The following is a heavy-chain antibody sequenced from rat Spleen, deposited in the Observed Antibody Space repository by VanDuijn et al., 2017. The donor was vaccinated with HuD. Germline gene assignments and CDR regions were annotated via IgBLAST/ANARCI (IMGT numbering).Heavy chain of an antibody. CDR2: ISSGGSS. Sequence: EVQLAESGGGLVQPGRSLKLSCAASGFTFSNYPMTWVRQAPTKGLEWVATISSGGSSYFRDAVKGRFTISRDNAQNTLYLQMNSLRSEDAATYYCTRNNYGGYWFAYWGQGTLVTVSS. J-gene: IGHJ3*01. V-gene: IGHV5-46*01. D-gene: IGHD1-11*01. CDR1: GFTFSNYP. CDR3: TRNNYGGYWFAY.